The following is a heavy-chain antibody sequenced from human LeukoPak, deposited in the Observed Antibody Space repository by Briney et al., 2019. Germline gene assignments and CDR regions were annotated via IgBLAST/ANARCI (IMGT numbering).Heavy chain of an antibody. Sequence: PGGSLRLSCAASGFTFSSYSMSWVRQAPGKGLEWVSAISGSGGSTYYADSVKGRFTISRDNSKNTLYLQMNSLRAEDTAVYYCAAVSVAVAGYYFDYWGQGTLVTVSS. D-gene: IGHD6-19*01. CDR3: AAVSVAVAGYYFDY. CDR1: GFTFSSYS. CDR2: ISGSGGST. V-gene: IGHV3-23*01. J-gene: IGHJ4*02.